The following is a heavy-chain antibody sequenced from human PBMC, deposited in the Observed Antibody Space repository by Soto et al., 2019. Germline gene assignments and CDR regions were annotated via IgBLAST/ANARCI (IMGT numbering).Heavy chain of an antibody. V-gene: IGHV1-18*01. CDR2: INTYNGMT. Sequence: QVQLVQSGGELKKPGASVTVSCKASGYTFINYHITWVRQAPGQGLEWMAWINTYNGMTDYAQRFQGRVTMTRDTSTSTAYMELRNLGSHDTAVHFCAKSPRGEMATDCGQGTLVTVSS. CDR1: GYTFINYH. D-gene: IGHD5-12*01. CDR3: AKSPRGEMATD. J-gene: IGHJ4*02.